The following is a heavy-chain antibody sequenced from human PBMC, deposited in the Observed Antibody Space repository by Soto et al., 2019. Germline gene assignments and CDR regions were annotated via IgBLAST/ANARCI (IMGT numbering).Heavy chain of an antibody. CDR1: GFNFSTYD. Sequence: GGSLRLSCAASGFNFSTYDMHWVRQVTGKGPECVSVIGTAGDTYYPGSVKGRFTVSRDNAKNSLYLQMNSLRAGDTAVYYCARGARPDDYDYYYYMDVWGKGTTVTV. J-gene: IGHJ6*03. CDR3: ARGARPDDYDYYYYMDV. V-gene: IGHV3-13*01. CDR2: IGTAGDT. D-gene: IGHD6-6*01.